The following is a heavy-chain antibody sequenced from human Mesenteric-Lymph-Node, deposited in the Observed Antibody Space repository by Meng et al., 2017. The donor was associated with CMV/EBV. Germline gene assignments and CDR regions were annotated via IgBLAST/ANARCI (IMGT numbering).Heavy chain of an antibody. Sequence: TFSNYVFNWVRQAPGQGLEWMGTIIPIFDAPDYAQKFQGRLTISADKSTSTAYMELSSLRSEDTAVYFCARFPRYCTSSTCYRYLDYWGQGTLVTVSS. J-gene: IGHJ4*02. V-gene: IGHV1-69*06. CDR1: TFSNYV. CDR3: ARFPRYCTSSTCYRYLDY. D-gene: IGHD2-2*01. CDR2: IIPIFDAP.